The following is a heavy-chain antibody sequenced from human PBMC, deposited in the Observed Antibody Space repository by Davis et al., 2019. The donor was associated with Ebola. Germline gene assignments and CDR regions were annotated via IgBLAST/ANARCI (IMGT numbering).Heavy chain of an antibody. CDR3: ARGGRDIVVAVSLTGFDY. CDR2: ITPNSGGT. V-gene: IGHV1-2*04. D-gene: IGHD2-15*01. J-gene: IGHJ4*02. Sequence: AASVKVSCKASGYTFTDYYIHWVRQAPGQGLEWMGWITPNSGGTNYAPHFQDWVTMTRDTSIGTAYMELGRLRSDETAVYYGARGGRDIVVAVSLTGFDYWGQGTLVTVYS. CDR1: GYTFTDYY.